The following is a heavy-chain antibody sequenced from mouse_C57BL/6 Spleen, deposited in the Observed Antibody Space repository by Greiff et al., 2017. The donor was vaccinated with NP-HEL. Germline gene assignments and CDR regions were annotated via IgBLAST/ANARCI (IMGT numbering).Heavy chain of an antibody. J-gene: IGHJ4*01. D-gene: IGHD2-2*01. Sequence: LQESGAELVRPGASVKMSCKASGYTFTSYNMHWVKQTPRQGLEWIGAIYPGNGDTSYNQKFKGKATLTVDKSSSTAYMQLSSLTSEDSAVYFCAYGYDGSSYAMDYWGQGTSVTVSS. CDR3: AYGYDGSSYAMDY. CDR2: IYPGNGDT. V-gene: IGHV1-12*01. CDR1: GYTFTSYN.